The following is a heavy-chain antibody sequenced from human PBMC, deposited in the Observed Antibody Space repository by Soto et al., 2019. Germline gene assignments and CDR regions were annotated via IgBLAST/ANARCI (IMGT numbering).Heavy chain of an antibody. J-gene: IGHJ6*02. CDR2: ISTYNGDT. Sequence: QVQLVQSGAEVKKPGASVKVSCKASGYTFTRSGISWVRQAPGQGLEWMGWISTYNGDTNYAQTFQGRVTMTTDTSTSTVYMELRSLRSDDTAVYYCAREGVAPYYCDGMDVWGQGTPVTVSS. CDR3: AREGVAPYYCDGMDV. CDR1: GYTFTRSG. V-gene: IGHV1-18*01. D-gene: IGHD5-12*01.